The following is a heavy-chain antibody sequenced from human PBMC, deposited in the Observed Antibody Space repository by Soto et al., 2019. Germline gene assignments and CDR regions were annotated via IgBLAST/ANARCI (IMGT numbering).Heavy chain of an antibody. CDR1: GGTFSSFA. V-gene: IGHV1-69*13. CDR3: ARGNALDI. CDR2: TIPILGTA. Sequence: ASVKVSCKASGGTFSSFAINWVRQAPGQGPEWMGGTIPILGTANYAQKFQGRVTIIADETTNTASLELTSLRSEDTAVYYCARGNALDIWGQGTTVTVSS. J-gene: IGHJ6*02.